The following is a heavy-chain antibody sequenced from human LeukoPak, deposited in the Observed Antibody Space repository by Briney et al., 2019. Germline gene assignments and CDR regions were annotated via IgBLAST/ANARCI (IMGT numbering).Heavy chain of an antibody. CDR2: FSKSGTTT. D-gene: IGHD3-22*01. V-gene: IGHV3-23*01. CDR3: AKRDTSGSYYFDS. Sequence: GGSLRLSCAASGFTFSIYAMSWVRQAPGKGLEWVSTFSKSGTTTYYPDSMKGRFTISRDNSKNTLYLQMNSLRAEDTAVYYCAKRDTSGSYYFDSWGQGNQVTVSS. J-gene: IGHJ4*02. CDR1: GFTFSIYA.